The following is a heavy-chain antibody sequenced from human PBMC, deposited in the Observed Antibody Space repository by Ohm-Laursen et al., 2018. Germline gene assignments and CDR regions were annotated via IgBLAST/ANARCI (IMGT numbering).Heavy chain of an antibody. CDR3: ARVGDYYDSSGYYSNAFDI. CDR1: GFTFSSYT. CDR2: IKQEGSEK. J-gene: IGHJ3*02. Sequence: SLRLSCTASGFTFSSYTMTWVRQAPGKGLEWVANIKQEGSEKYYVDSVKGRFTISRDNAKNSLYLQMNSLRAEDTAVYHCARVGDYYDSSGYYSNAFDIWGQGTMVTVSS. V-gene: IGHV3-7*01. D-gene: IGHD3-22*01.